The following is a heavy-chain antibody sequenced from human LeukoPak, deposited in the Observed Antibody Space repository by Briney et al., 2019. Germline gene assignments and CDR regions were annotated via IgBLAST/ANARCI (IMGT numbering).Heavy chain of an antibody. D-gene: IGHD3-22*01. CDR2: IYYSGST. CDR3: ARVPPWYYDSRGYYLPDYFDY. CDR1: GGSISSYY. J-gene: IGHJ4*02. V-gene: IGHV4-59*01. Sequence: SETLSLTCTVSGGSISSYYWSWIRQPPGKGLEWIGYIYYSGSTNYNPSLKSRVTISVDTAKNQFSLKLSSVTAADTAVYYYARVPPWYYDSRGYYLPDYFDYWGQGTLVTVSS.